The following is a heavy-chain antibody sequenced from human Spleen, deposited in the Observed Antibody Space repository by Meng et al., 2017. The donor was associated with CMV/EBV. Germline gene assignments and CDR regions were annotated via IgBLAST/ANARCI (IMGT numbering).Heavy chain of an antibody. J-gene: IGHJ3*02. CDR1: GFTFTTFS. V-gene: IGHV3-30*04. CDR3: AREGYTLGRFGAFDI. CDR2: ISYDGNDK. D-gene: IGHD2-2*02. Sequence: GESLKISCAASGFTFTTFSVHWVRQAPGKGLEWVADISYDGNDKYYADSVKGRFTISRDNSKNTLYLQRNGLRAEDSAVYFCAREGYTLGRFGAFDIWGQGTMVTVSS.